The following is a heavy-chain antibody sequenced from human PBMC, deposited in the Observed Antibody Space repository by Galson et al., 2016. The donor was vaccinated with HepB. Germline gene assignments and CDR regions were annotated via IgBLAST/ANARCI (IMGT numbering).Heavy chain of an antibody. D-gene: IGHD3-10*01. Sequence: SLRLSCAASGFSFSRRAMNWVRQAPGKGLEWVSSISGSGDITYSADSVKGRFTISRDNSTSTLYLQRDILRDEDTAVYYCGRDRGIVHYSGPGSSFSLWGQGTLVTLSS. CDR3: GRDRGIVHYSGPGSSFSL. CDR1: GFSFSRRA. CDR2: ISGSGDIT. J-gene: IGHJ4*02. V-gene: IGHV3-23*01.